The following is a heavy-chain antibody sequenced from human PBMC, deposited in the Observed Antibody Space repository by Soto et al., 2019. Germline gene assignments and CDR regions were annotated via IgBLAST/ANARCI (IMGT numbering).Heavy chain of an antibody. D-gene: IGHD2-15*01. Sequence: EVQLLESGGGLVQPGGSLRLSCAASGFTFSSYALTWVRQAPGKGLEWVSTSSSSDGRTYYPDSVKGRFTISRENSKSTLYLQMNSLRAEDTAVYFCAKDKGWRSAFDIWGQGTMVTVSS. CDR1: GFTFSSYA. V-gene: IGHV3-23*01. CDR3: AKDKGWRSAFDI. CDR2: SSSSDGRT. J-gene: IGHJ3*02.